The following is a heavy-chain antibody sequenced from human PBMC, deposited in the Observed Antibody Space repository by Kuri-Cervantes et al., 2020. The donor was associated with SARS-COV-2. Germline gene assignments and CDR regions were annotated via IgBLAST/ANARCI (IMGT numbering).Heavy chain of an antibody. J-gene: IGHJ4*02. CDR3: AKDNGYCSGGSCYPGYFDY. V-gene: IGHV3-23*01. D-gene: IGHD2-15*01. Sequence: GESLKIPCAASGFTFSTSAMSWVRQAAGKGLEWVSTISSSGGTTHYTDSVKGRFIISRDNSKNTLYLQMTGLRAEDTAVYFCAKDNGYCSGGSCYPGYFDYWGQGTLVTVSS. CDR2: ISSSGGTT. CDR1: GFTFSTSA.